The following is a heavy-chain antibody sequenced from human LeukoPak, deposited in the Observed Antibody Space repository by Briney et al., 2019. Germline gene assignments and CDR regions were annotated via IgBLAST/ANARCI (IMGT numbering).Heavy chain of an antibody. CDR1: GFTFSRYS. D-gene: IGHD6-13*01. CDR3: ARDRYSSSWFTVGYYYMYV. CDR2: ISSSSSTI. J-gene: IGHJ6*03. Sequence: AGGSLRLSCAASGFTFSRYSMNWVRQARGKGGEWVSYISSSSSTIYYADPVKGRFTIFRDNAKKSLYLQMNRVRGGDTAVYYCARDRYSSSWFTVGYYYMYVWGKVTTVTVSS. V-gene: IGHV3-48*01.